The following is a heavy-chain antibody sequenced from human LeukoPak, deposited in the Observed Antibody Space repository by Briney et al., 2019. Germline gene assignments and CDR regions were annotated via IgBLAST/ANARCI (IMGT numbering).Heavy chain of an antibody. CDR2: IHHRGTT. D-gene: IGHD3-10*01. CDR3: ARVTYNGYQHFDY. Sequence: PSETLSLTCTVSGGSISTNTYSWGWIRLPPGKGLEWIGEIHHRGTTYYNPSLRSRVTISVDTSKNQFSLRLTSVTAADTAVYYCARVTYNGYQHFDYWGQGNLVTVS. V-gene: IGHV4-39*07. CDR1: GGSISTNTYS. J-gene: IGHJ4*02.